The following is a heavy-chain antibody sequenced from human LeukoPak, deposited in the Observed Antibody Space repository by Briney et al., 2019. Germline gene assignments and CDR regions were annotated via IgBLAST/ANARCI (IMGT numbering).Heavy chain of an antibody. V-gene: IGHV4-61*02. CDR3: ARGRRYFDWLLATTAVGYNWFDP. CDR2: IYTSGST. Sequence: SETLSLTCTVSGGSISSSSYYWSWIRQPAGKGLEWIGRIYTSGSTNYNPSLKSRVTMSVDTSKNQFSLKLSSVTAADTAVYYCARGRRYFDWLLATTAVGYNWFDPWGQGTLVTVSS. J-gene: IGHJ5*02. CDR1: GGSISSSSYY. D-gene: IGHD3-9*01.